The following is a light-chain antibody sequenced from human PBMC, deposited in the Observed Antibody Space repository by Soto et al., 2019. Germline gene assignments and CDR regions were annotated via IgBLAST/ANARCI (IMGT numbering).Light chain of an antibody. Sequence: DIQMTQSPSSLSASVGDRVTITCRASQSVTTYLNWYQQKPGKAPNLLIYTASSLQSGVPSRFSGSGSGTDFALTISGLQPGDFATYYCQQTYSSPPTFGQGTRLEIK. V-gene: IGKV1-39*01. CDR3: QQTYSSPPT. J-gene: IGKJ5*01. CDR1: QSVTTY. CDR2: TAS.